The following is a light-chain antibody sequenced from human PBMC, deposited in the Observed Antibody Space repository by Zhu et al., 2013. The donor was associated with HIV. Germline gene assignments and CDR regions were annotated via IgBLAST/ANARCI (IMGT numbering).Light chain of an antibody. CDR3: QKYNSAPHT. J-gene: IGKJ2*01. V-gene: IGKV1-39*01. CDR2: SAF. CDR1: QSIISY. Sequence: DIQMTQSPATLSASIGDRVTITCRASQSIISYLNWYQQKPGRAPKLLIYSAFNLQGGVPSRFSGSGSGTDFTLTISSLQPEDVATYYCQKYNSAPHTFGQGTKLEIK.